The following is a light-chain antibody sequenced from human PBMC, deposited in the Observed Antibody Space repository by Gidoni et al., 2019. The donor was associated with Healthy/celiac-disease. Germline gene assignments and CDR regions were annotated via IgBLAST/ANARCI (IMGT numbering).Light chain of an antibody. CDR2: VGS. V-gene: IGKV2-28*01. CDR3: MQALQTPLT. J-gene: IGKJ4*01. Sequence: DMVMTQSPLSLPVTPGEPASISCRSSQSLLHSNGYNYLDWYLQKPGKSPQLLLYVGSNRASGVPDRFSGSGSGTDFTLKISRVEAEDVGVYYCMQALQTPLTFGGGTKVEIK. CDR1: QSLLHSNGYNY.